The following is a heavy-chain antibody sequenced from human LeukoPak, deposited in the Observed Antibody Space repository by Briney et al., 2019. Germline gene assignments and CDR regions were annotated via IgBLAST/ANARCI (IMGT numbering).Heavy chain of an antibody. Sequence: GGSLRLSCEASGFTFSSYAMSWVRQAPGKGLEWVSAISGSGGSTYYADSVKGRFTISRDNSKNTLYLQMNSLRAEDTAVYYCAKDLIQPTYGMDVWGQGTTVTVSS. CDR3: AKDLIQPTYGMDV. CDR1: GFTFSSYA. V-gene: IGHV3-23*01. J-gene: IGHJ6*02. D-gene: IGHD2-8*01. CDR2: ISGSGGST.